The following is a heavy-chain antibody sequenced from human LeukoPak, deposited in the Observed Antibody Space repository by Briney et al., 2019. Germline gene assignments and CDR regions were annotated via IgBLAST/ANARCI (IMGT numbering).Heavy chain of an antibody. V-gene: IGHV3-30*02. CDR1: GFTFSSYG. Sequence: GRSLRLSCAASGFTFSSYGMHWVRQAPGKGLEWVAFIRYDGGNKYYADSVKGRFTISRDNSKNTLYLQMNSLRAEDTAVYYCAKGDYTYYYDSSGYLNYWGQGTLVTVSS. D-gene: IGHD3-22*01. J-gene: IGHJ4*02. CDR2: IRYDGGNK. CDR3: AKGDYTYYYDSSGYLNY.